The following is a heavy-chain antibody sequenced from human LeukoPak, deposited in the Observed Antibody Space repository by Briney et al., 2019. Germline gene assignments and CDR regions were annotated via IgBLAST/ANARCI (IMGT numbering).Heavy chain of an antibody. V-gene: IGHV4-30-4*01. D-gene: IGHD3-9*01. Sequence: SQTLSLTCTVSGGSISSGDYYWSWIRQPPGKGLEWIGYIYYSGSTYYNPSLKSRVTISVDTSKNQFSLKLSSVTAADTAVYYCAGDLTFGPYYYYGMDVWGQGTTVTVSS. CDR3: AGDLTFGPYYYYGMDV. CDR1: GGSISSGDYY. J-gene: IGHJ6*02. CDR2: IYYSGST.